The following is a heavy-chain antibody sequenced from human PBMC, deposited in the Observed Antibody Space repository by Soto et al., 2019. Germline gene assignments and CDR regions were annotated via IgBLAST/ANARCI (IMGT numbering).Heavy chain of an antibody. V-gene: IGHV4-59*01. J-gene: IGHJ4*01. CDR3: ASRVPRRSYLGVFDY. D-gene: IGHD1-26*01. CDR2: IYYSGST. CDR1: GGSISGYY. Sequence: SETLSLTCTVSGGSISGYYWSWIRQPPGKGLEWIGYIYYSGSTSYNPSLKSRVTISLDTSKNQFSLKLRSVTAADTAVYYCASRVPRRSYLGVFDYWGHGTLVTVSS.